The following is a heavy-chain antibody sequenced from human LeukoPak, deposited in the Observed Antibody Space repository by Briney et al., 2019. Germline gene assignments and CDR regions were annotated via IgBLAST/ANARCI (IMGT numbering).Heavy chain of an antibody. V-gene: IGHV3-7*01. CDR1: GFTFSSYG. CDR2: IKQDGSEK. Sequence: GGSLRLSCAASGFTFSSYGMHWVRQAPGKGLEWVANIKQDGSEKYYVDSVKGRFTISRDNAKNSLYLQMNSLRAEDTAVYYCARAKVVAATDYYYYMDVWGKGTTVTVSS. CDR3: ARAKVVAATDYYYYMDV. J-gene: IGHJ6*03. D-gene: IGHD2-15*01.